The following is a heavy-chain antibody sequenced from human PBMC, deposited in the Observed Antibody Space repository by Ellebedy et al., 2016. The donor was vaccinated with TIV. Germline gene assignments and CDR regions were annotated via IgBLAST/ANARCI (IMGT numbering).Heavy chain of an antibody. D-gene: IGHD4-17*01. Sequence: GESLKISCAASGFSVHNNYMSWVRQAPGKGLEWVSVIYSGGSTYYADSVKGRSTISRDKSKNTLYLQMNSLRAEDTAVYYCAGSPSTGYWGRGTLVTVSS. CDR3: AGSPSTGY. J-gene: IGHJ4*02. CDR2: IYSGGST. V-gene: IGHV3-53*01. CDR1: GFSVHNNY.